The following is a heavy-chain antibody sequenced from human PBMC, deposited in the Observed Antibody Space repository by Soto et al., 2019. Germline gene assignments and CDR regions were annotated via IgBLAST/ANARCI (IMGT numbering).Heavy chain of an antibody. Sequence: QVQLQESGPGLVKPSQTLSLTCTVSGGSISSGGYYWSWLRQHPGKGLEWIGYIYYSGSTYYNPSLKSRVTISVDTSKNQVSLKLRSVTAADTAVYYCAISSGYADWFDPWGQGTLVTVSS. CDR3: AISSGYADWFDP. J-gene: IGHJ5*02. D-gene: IGHD3-22*01. CDR1: GGSISSGGYY. V-gene: IGHV4-31*03. CDR2: IYYSGST.